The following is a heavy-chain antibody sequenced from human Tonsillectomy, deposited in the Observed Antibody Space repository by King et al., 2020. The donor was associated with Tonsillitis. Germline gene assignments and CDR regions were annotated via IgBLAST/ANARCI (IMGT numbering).Heavy chain of an antibody. CDR1: GFIFSSYG. CDR2: IWNDGSKK. D-gene: IGHD3-16*01. Sequence: VQLVESGGGVVQPGTSLRLSCEASGFIFSSYGMHWVRQAPGKGLEWVAIIWNDGSKKYYAESVRGRFSISKDSSKNTLYLQMDSLRAEDTAVYYCAKDLGYDHSQDSRGQGTLVTVSS. J-gene: IGHJ4*02. V-gene: IGHV3-33*06. CDR3: AKDLGYDHSQDS.